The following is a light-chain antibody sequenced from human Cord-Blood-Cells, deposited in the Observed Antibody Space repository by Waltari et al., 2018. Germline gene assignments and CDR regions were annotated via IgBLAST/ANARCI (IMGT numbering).Light chain of an antibody. Sequence: QSALTQPASVSGSPGQSLTIPCTGTSRDVGSYNLVPWYQQHPGKAPKLMIYEGSKRPSGVSNRFSGSKSGNTASLTISGLQAEDEADYYCCSYAGSSTVVFGGGTKLTVL. CDR2: EGS. V-gene: IGLV2-23*01. J-gene: IGLJ2*01. CDR3: CSYAGSSTVV. CDR1: SRDVGSYNL.